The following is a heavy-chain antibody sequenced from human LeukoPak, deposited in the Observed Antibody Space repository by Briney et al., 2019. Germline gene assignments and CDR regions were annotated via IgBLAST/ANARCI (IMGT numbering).Heavy chain of an antibody. Sequence: ASVKVSCKVSGNTLSELSMHWVRQAPGKGLEWMGGVDPEDDKNIYAQRFQGRVTMTEDTSTDTAYMELSNLRSEDTAVYYCATDHQWQLLGYWGQGTLVTVSS. J-gene: IGHJ4*02. CDR1: GNTLSELS. CDR3: ATDHQWQLLGY. D-gene: IGHD1-26*01. V-gene: IGHV1-24*01. CDR2: VDPEDDKN.